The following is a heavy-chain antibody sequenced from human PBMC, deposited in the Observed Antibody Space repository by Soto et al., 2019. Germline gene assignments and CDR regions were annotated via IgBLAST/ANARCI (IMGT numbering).Heavy chain of an antibody. CDR3: ARAPDYGDYYYYYGMDV. CDR1: GFTVSSNY. Sequence: GGSLGLSCAASGFTVSSNYMSWVRQAPGKGLEWVSVIYSGGSTYYADSVKGRFTISRDNSKNTLYLQMNSLRAEDTAVYYCARAPDYGDYYYYYGMDVWGQGTTVTVSS. V-gene: IGHV3-53*01. D-gene: IGHD4-17*01. J-gene: IGHJ6*02. CDR2: IYSGGST.